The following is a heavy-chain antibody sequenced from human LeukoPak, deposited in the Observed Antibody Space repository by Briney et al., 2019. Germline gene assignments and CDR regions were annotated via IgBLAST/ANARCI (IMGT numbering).Heavy chain of an antibody. J-gene: IGHJ4*02. CDR2: ISSSSSTI. CDR3: ARDYASYYYGSGSFDY. V-gene: IGHV3-48*01. CDR1: GFTFSIYS. D-gene: IGHD3-10*01. Sequence: GGSLRLSCAASGFTFSIYSMNWVRQAPGKGLEGVSYISSSSSTIYYADSVKGRFPISRENAKNSLYLQMNRLRAEDTAVYYCARDYASYYYGSGSFDYWGQGTLATVSS.